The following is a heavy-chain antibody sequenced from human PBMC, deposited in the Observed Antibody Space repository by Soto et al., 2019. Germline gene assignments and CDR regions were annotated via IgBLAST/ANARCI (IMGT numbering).Heavy chain of an antibody. CDR1: GFTVSSNY. Sequence: PGGSLRLSCAASGFTVSSNYMSWVRQASGKGLEWVGRIRSKANSYATAYAASVKGRFTISRDDSKNTAYLQMNSLKTEDTAVYYCTSRVVDTAMVPTQIDYWGQGTLVTVSS. V-gene: IGHV3-73*01. CDR3: TSRVVDTAMVPTQIDY. D-gene: IGHD5-18*01. CDR2: IRSKANSYAT. J-gene: IGHJ4*02.